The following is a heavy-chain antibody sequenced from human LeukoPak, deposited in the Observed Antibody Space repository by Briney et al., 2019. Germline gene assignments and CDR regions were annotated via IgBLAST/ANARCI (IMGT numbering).Heavy chain of an antibody. Sequence: SETLSLTCAVYGGSFSGYYWSWIRQPPGKGLEWIGYIYYSGSTNYNPSLKSRVTISVDTSKNQFSLKLSSVTAADTAVYYCARVVRVGALDFDYWGQGTLVTVSS. CDR2: IYYSGST. CDR3: ARVVRVGALDFDY. CDR1: GGSFSGYY. J-gene: IGHJ4*02. V-gene: IGHV4-59*01. D-gene: IGHD1-26*01.